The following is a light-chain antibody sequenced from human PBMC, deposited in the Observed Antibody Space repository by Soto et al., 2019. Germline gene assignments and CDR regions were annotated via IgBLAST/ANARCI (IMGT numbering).Light chain of an antibody. CDR2: AAS. Sequence: AFPMTQSPSSLSASVGDRVTITCRASQGIRNDLGWYQQKPGKAPKLLIFAASSLQGGVPSRFSGSGSGADFTLTISSLQPEDFATYYCLQDYDYPLTFGGGTKVEIK. V-gene: IGKV1-6*01. J-gene: IGKJ4*01. CDR3: LQDYDYPLT. CDR1: QGIRND.